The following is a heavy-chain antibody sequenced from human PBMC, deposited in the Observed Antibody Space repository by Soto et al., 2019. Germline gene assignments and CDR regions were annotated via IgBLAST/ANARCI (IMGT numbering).Heavy chain of an antibody. V-gene: IGHV1-46*03. J-gene: IGHJ4*02. CDR2: INPSGGST. D-gene: IGHD2-21*02. CDR1: GYTFTSYY. Sequence: QVQLVQSGAEVKKPGASVKVSCKASGYTFTSYYMHWVRQAPGQGLEWMGIINPSGGSTSYAQKFQGRVTMTRDTYTSTVYMELSSLRSEDTAVYYCAREGWHIVVVTAHLEYWGQGTLVTVSS. CDR3: AREGWHIVVVTAHLEY.